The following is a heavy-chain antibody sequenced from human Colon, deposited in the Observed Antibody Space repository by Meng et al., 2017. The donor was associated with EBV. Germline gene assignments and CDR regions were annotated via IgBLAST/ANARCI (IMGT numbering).Heavy chain of an antibody. CDR2: IYHGGNT. CDR1: GASISSNNW. J-gene: IGHJ4*02. CDR3: ARGNAYNAPSFDY. D-gene: IGHD5-24*01. V-gene: IGHV4-4*02. Sequence: QAQAAESAPATGAPSGPLSLTCAGSGASISSNNWWSWVRQPPGKGLEWIGEIYHGGNTNYNPSLKSRVTISVDRSNEQFSLSLSSVTAADTAVYYCARGNAYNAPSFDYWGQGTLVTVSS.